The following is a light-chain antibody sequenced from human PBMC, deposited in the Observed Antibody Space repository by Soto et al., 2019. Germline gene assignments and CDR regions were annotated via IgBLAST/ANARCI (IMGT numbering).Light chain of an antibody. CDR1: ETVATN. V-gene: IGKV3-15*01. CDR3: QQYNKWPLT. J-gene: IGKJ4*01. Sequence: VMTQSPATLSVSPGERATLSCWASETVATNLAWYQQKPGQAPRLLIYGASTRATGIPARFSGGGSGTEFTLTISSLQSEDFAVYYCQQYNKWPLTFGGGTKVDIK. CDR2: GAS.